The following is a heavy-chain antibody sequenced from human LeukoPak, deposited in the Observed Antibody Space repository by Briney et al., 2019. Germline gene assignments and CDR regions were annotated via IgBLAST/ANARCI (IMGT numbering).Heavy chain of an antibody. D-gene: IGHD3-22*01. CDR2: ISPNNGNT. Sequence: ASVKVFCKTSGYTFTSYVISWLRQAPGQGLEWMGWISPNNGNTKYALKLQGRVTMTTDTSTSTAYMELRSLRSDDTAVYYCALVSYYYDSSGYEFDYWGQGTLVTVSS. CDR3: ALVSYYYDSSGYEFDY. J-gene: IGHJ4*02. CDR1: GYTFTSYV. V-gene: IGHV1-18*01.